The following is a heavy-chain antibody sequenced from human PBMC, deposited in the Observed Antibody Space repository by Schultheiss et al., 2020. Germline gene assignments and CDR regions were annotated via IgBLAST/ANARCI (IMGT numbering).Heavy chain of an antibody. V-gene: IGHV3-48*02. CDR2: ISSSSSTI. CDR1: GFTFSSYG. Sequence: GGSLRLSCAASGFTFSSYGMHWVRQAPGKGLEWVSYISSSSSTIYYADSVKGRFTISRDNAKNSLYLQMNSLRDEDTAVYYCAREKKDYDFWSGYYTGTPNWFDPWGQGTLVTVSS. D-gene: IGHD3-3*01. J-gene: IGHJ5*02. CDR3: AREKKDYDFWSGYYTGTPNWFDP.